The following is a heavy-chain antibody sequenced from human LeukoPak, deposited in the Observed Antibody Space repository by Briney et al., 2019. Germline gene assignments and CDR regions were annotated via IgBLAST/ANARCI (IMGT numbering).Heavy chain of an antibody. V-gene: IGHV3-53*01. Sequence: PGGSLRLSCAASGXTVSSNYMSWVRQAPGKGLEWVSVIYSGGSTYYADSVKGRFTISRDNSKNTLSLQLNSLRDEDTAVYYCARDGGSSGYHDALDIWGQGTMVTVSA. CDR2: IYSGGST. CDR1: GXTVSSNY. CDR3: ARDGGSSGYHDALDI. D-gene: IGHD3-22*01. J-gene: IGHJ3*02.